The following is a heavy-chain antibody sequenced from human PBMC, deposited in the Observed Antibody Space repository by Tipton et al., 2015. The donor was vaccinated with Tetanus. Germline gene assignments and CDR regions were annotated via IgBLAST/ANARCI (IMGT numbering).Heavy chain of an antibody. Sequence: TLSLTCAVSGVSIRNGGYSWNWIRQPAGKGLEWIGYTYHTGGTYYNPSLKSRVTISVDRSSDQFSLRLTSVTAADTAIYYCARLREIVSRSGWAFDYWGQGTLVAVSS. V-gene: IGHV4-30-2*01. CDR2: TYHTGGT. CDR3: ARLREIVSRSGWAFDY. D-gene: IGHD5/OR15-5a*01. CDR1: GVSIRNGGYS. J-gene: IGHJ4*02.